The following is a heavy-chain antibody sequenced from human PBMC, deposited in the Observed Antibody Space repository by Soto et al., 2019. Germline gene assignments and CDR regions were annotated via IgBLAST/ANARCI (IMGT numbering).Heavy chain of an antibody. CDR3: ARELYWGGDCFGNWFDP. V-gene: IGHV4-31*03. J-gene: IGHJ5*02. CDR1: GGSISSGGYY. CDR2: IYYSGST. Sequence: QVQLQESGPGLVKPSQTLSLTYTVSGGSISSGGYYWSWIRQHPGKGLEWIGYIYYSGSTYYNPSLKSRVIMSVDTSKNQFALKLSSVTAAATDVSYCARELYWGGDCFGNWFDPWGQGTLLTVSS. D-gene: IGHD2-21*02.